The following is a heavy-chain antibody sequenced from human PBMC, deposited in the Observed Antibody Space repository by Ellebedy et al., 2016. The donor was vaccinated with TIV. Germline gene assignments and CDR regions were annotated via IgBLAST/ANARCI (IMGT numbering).Heavy chain of an antibody. Sequence: GESLKISCAASGFTFSTYSMNWVRQAPGRGLEWVSGISTSSSYISYATSVKGRFTTSRDNANNSLYLQMDSLGAEDTAVYFCARGLIRLRFPAGYGMDVWGQGTTVTVSS. J-gene: IGHJ6*02. CDR3: ARGLIRLRFPAGYGMDV. V-gene: IGHV3-21*01. CDR2: ISTSSSYI. CDR1: GFTFSTYS. D-gene: IGHD2-21*02.